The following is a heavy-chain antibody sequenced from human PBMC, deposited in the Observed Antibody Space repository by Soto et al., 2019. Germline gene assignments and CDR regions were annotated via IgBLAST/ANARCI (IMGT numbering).Heavy chain of an antibody. CDR3: ARCMGFDGSGYAFFDS. V-gene: IGHV3-21*01. J-gene: IGHJ4*02. CDR1: GFTFSGHT. CDR2: VSRSSSYI. D-gene: IGHD3-10*01. Sequence: GGSLRLSCAASGFTFSGHTINWVRQAPEKGLEWVSSVSRSSSYIYYADSVKGRFTVSRDDAEKSLYLQMNSLRAEDTAIYYCARCMGFDGSGYAFFDSWGQGTQVTVSS.